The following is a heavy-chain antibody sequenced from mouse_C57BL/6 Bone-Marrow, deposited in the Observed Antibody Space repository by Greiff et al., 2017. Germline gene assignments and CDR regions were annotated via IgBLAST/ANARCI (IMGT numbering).Heavy chain of an antibody. CDR2: ISNGGGST. CDR1: GFTFSDYY. J-gene: IGHJ4*01. CDR3: ARLNYYGNYPYAMDY. Sequence: EVKVEESGGGLVQPGGSLKLSCAASGFTFSDYYMYWVRQTPEKRLEWVAYISNGGGSTYYPDTVKGRFTISRDNAKNTLYLQMSRLKSEDTAMYYCARLNYYGNYPYAMDYWGQGTSVTVSS. V-gene: IGHV5-12*01. D-gene: IGHD2-1*01.